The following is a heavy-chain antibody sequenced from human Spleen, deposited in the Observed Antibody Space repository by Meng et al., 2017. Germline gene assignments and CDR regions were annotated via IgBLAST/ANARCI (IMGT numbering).Heavy chain of an antibody. V-gene: IGHV4-30-4*01. D-gene: IGHD6-19*01. CDR2: IYYSGST. CDR3: ARESVAGTHWFDP. CDR1: GGSISSGDYY. J-gene: IGHJ5*02. Sequence: QVQLQESGPGLVKPSQTLSLTCTVSGGSISSGDYYWSWVRQPPGKGLEWIGYIYYSGSTYYNPSLKSRLTISVDTSKKQFSLKLSSVTAADTAAYYCARESVAGTHWFDPWGQGTLVTVSS.